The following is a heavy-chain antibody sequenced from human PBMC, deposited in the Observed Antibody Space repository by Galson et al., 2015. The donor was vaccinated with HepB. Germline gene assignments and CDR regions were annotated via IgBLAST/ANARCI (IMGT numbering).Heavy chain of an antibody. J-gene: IGHJ3*02. Sequence: TLSLTCTVSGGSISSGSYYWSWIRQPAGKGLEWIGRIYTSGSTNYNPSLKSRVTMSVDTSKNQFSLKLSSVTAADTAVYYCVRVSPAAIGSSAFDIWGQGTMVTVSS. CDR1: GGSISSGSYY. D-gene: IGHD2-2*01. CDR3: VRVSPAAIGSSAFDI. CDR2: IYTSGST. V-gene: IGHV4-61*02.